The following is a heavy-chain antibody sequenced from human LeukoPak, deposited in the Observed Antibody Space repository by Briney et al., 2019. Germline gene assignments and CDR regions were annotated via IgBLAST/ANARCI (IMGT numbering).Heavy chain of an antibody. CDR1: GFIFGNYA. J-gene: IGHJ4*02. V-gene: IGHV3-49*04. CDR2: IRSKAYGGIT. CDR3: TRVVHYDILTGYYQLDY. Sequence: GGSLRLSCRASGFIFGNYAMSWVRQAPGKGLEWVGFIRSKAYGGITEYAASVKGRFTISRDDSKSIAQLQMNSLKTEDTAVYYCTRVVHYDILTGYYQLDYWGQGTLVTVSS. D-gene: IGHD3-9*01.